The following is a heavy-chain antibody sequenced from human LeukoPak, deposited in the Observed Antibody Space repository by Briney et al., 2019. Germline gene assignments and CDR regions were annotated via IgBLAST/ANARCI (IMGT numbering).Heavy chain of an antibody. D-gene: IGHD6-13*01. CDR3: ATGIAAAGLN. V-gene: IGHV1-3*01. J-gene: IGHJ4*02. CDR1: GYTFTSYA. CDR2: INAGTGQT. Sequence: ASVNVSCKASGYTFTSYAIHWVGQAPGQRLEWMGWINAGTGQTKYSQNFQRRVTITRDTSASTAYMELSSLRSEDTAVYYCATGIAAAGLNWGQGTLVTVSS.